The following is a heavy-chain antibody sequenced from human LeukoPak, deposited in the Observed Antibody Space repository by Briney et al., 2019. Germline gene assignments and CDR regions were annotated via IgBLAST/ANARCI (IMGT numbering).Heavy chain of an antibody. CDR1: GFTFSSYG. D-gene: IGHD3-3*01. Sequence: PGGSLRLSCAASGFTFSSYGMHWVRQAPGKGLEWVAVISYDGSNKYYADSVKGRFTISRDNSKNTLYLQMNSLRAEDTAVYYCARDAHSFTIFGVVTGVVYWGQGTLVTVSS. CDR2: ISYDGSNK. J-gene: IGHJ4*02. V-gene: IGHV3-30*19. CDR3: ARDAHSFTIFGVVTGVVY.